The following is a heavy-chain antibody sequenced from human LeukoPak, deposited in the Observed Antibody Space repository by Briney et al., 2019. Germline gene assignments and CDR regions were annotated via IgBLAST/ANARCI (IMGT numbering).Heavy chain of an antibody. CDR3: ARGPFWSGYYTSGYYYYGMDV. CDR2: IWYDGSNK. D-gene: IGHD3-3*01. Sequence: GGSLRLSRAASGFTFSSYGMLWVRQAPGKGLEWVAVIWYDGSNKYYADSVKGRFTISRDNSKNTLYLQMNSLRAEDTAVYYCARGPFWSGYYTSGYYYYGMDVWGQGTTVTVSS. J-gene: IGHJ6*02. V-gene: IGHV3-33*08. CDR1: GFTFSSYG.